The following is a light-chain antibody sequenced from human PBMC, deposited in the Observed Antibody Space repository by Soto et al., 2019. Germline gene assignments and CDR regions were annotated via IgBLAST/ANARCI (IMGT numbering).Light chain of an antibody. V-gene: IGKV3-15*01. CDR1: QSVSSD. Sequence: EIVMTQSPATLSVSPGERATLSCRASQSVSSDLGWYQQKPGQAPRLLIHGAFIRAAGVPARFSGSRSGPEFTLTINSLQSEDFAIYYCQPYNNWPLTFGGGTKVDIK. CDR2: GAF. CDR3: QPYNNWPLT. J-gene: IGKJ4*01.